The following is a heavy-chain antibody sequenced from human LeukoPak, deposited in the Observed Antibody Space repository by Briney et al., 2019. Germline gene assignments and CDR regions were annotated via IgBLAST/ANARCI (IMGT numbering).Heavy chain of an antibody. CDR1: GYTFTGYY. J-gene: IGHJ6*02. Sequence: ASVKVSCKASGYTFTGYYMHWVRQAPGQGLEWMGWINPNSGGTNYAQKFQGRVTMTRDTSISTAYMELSRLRSDDTAVYYCARDPTAISYYHYGMDVWGQGTTVTVSS. V-gene: IGHV1-2*02. D-gene: IGHD2-21*02. CDR2: INPNSGGT. CDR3: ARDPTAISYYHYGMDV.